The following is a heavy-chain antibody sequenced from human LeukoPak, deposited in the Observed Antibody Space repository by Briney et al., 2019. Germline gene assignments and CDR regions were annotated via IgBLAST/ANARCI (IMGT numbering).Heavy chain of an antibody. CDR3: ARDFIYCSGGSCYPT. D-gene: IGHD2-15*01. J-gene: IGHJ5*02. V-gene: IGHV3-48*03. Sequence: PGGSLRLSCAASGFTFSSYEMNWVRQAPGKGLEWVSYISSSGSTIYYADSVKGRFTISRDNAKNSLYLQMNSLRAEGTAVYYCARDFIYCSGGSCYPTWGQGTLVTVSS. CDR1: GFTFSSYE. CDR2: ISSSGSTI.